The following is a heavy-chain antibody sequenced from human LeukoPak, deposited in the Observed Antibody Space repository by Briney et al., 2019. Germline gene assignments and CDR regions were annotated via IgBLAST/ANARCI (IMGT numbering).Heavy chain of an antibody. CDR2: ISGSGGDT. CDR1: GFTFSNYA. CDR3: AKDRSCTNHLCHGDFDY. Sequence: GGSLRLSCAASGFTFSNYAMSWVRQAPGKGLEWVSGISGSGGDTYYADSVKGRFTISRDNYKNTLYLQMNSLRAEDTAVYYCAKDRSCTNHLCHGDFDYWGQGTLVTVSS. V-gene: IGHV3-23*01. J-gene: IGHJ4*02. D-gene: IGHD2-8*01.